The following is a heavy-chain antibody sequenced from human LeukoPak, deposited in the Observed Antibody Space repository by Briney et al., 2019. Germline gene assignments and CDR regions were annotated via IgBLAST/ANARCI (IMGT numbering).Heavy chain of an antibody. V-gene: IGHV3-48*03. Sequence: GGSLRLSCAASGFTFSSYEMNWVRQAPGKGLEWVSYISSSGSTIYYADSVKGRFTISRGNAKNSLYLQMNSLRAEDTAVYYCARYRIVGAYFDYWGQGTLVTVSS. D-gene: IGHD1-26*01. CDR3: ARYRIVGAYFDY. CDR2: ISSSGSTI. CDR1: GFTFSSYE. J-gene: IGHJ4*02.